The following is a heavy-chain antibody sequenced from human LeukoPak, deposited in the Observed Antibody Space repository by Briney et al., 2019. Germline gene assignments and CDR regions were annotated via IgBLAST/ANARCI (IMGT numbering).Heavy chain of an antibody. CDR2: ISSSGSTI. V-gene: IGHV3-48*03. CDR3: ARDIVLIAVAVRGSFDI. CDR1: GFTFSSYE. J-gene: IGHJ3*02. D-gene: IGHD6-19*01. Sequence: GGSLRLSCAASGFTFSSYEMNWVRQAPGKGLEWVSYISSSGSTIYYADSVKGRFTISGDNAKNSLYLQMNSLRAEDTALYYCARDIVLIAVAVRGSFDIWGQGTMVTVSS.